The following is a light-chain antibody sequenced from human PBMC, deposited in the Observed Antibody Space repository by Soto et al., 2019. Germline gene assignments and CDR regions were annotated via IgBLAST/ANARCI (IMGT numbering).Light chain of an antibody. Sequence: EIQMTQSPSTLSSSVGDRVTITCRASQSISSWLAWYQQKPGKAPKLLIYKASSLESGVPSRFIGSGSGTEFTLPISSLQADDFAQYYCQPRGTFGQGTKVEIK. J-gene: IGKJ1*01. CDR3: QPRGT. CDR1: QSISSW. V-gene: IGKV1-5*03. CDR2: KAS.